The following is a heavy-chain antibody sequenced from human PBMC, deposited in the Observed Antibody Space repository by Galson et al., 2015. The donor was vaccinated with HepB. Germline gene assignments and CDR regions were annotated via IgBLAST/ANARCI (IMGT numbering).Heavy chain of an antibody. CDR1: GFTFSDYY. CDR3: ARELPRIAAAGKGWFDP. D-gene: IGHD6-13*01. J-gene: IGHJ5*02. Sequence: SLRLSCAASGFTFSDYYMSWIRQAPGKGLEWVSYISSSSSYTNYADSVKGRFTISRDNAKNSLYLQMNSLRAEDTAVYYCARELPRIAAAGKGWFDPWGQGTLVTVSS. CDR2: ISSSSSYT. V-gene: IGHV3-11*06.